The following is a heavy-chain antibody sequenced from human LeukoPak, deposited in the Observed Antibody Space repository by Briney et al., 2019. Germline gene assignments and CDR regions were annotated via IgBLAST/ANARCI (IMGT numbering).Heavy chain of an antibody. CDR2: IGISSGNT. V-gene: IGHV3-48*04. J-gene: IGHJ4*02. D-gene: IGHD1-1*01. Sequence: GGSLRLSRAASRFTFSSYSMNWVRQAPGKGLEWISYIGISSGNTKYADSVRGRFTISGDNARNSLYLQMNSLRVEDSAVYYCARDHNYAFDNWGQGTLVTVSS. CDR1: RFTFSSYS. CDR3: ARDHNYAFDN.